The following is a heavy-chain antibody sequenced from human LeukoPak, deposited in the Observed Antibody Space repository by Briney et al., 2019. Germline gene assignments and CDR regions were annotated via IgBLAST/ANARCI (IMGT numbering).Heavy chain of an antibody. CDR2: IYYSGST. Sequence: SETLSLTCTVSGGSISSSNYYWGWIRQPPGKGLEWIGSIYYSGSTYYNPSLNSRVTISVDTSKNQFSLKLSSVTAADTAVYYCARLYSGSYYGGDYFDYWGQGTLVTVSS. D-gene: IGHD1-26*01. CDR1: GGSISSSNYY. J-gene: IGHJ4*02. V-gene: IGHV4-39*01. CDR3: ARLYSGSYYGGDYFDY.